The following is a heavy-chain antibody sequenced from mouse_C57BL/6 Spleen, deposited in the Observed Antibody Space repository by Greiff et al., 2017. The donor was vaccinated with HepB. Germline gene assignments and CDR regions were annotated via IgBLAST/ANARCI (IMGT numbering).Heavy chain of an antibody. D-gene: IGHD1-1*01. CDR3: ARDYYCSSYAMDY. V-gene: IGHV1-82*01. Sequence: VQLQQSGPELVKPGASVKISCKASGYAFSSSWMNWVKQRPGKGLEWIGRIYPGDGDTNYNGKFKGKATLTADKSSSTAYMQLSSLTSEDSAVYFCARDYYCSSYAMDYWGQGTSVTVSS. CDR2: IYPGDGDT. CDR1: GYAFSSSW. J-gene: IGHJ4*01.